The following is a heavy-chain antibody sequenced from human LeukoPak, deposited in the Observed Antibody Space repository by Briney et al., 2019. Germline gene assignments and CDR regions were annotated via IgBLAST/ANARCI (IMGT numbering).Heavy chain of an antibody. V-gene: IGHV3-30*04. Sequence: GGSLRLSCAASGFTFSSYAMHWVRQAPGKGLEWVAVISYDGSNKYYADSVKGRFTISRDNSKNTLYLQMNSLRAEDTAVYYCALLPLVVNKLGAFDIWGQGTMVTVSS. D-gene: IGHD3-22*01. CDR3: ALLPLVVNKLGAFDI. J-gene: IGHJ3*02. CDR2: ISYDGSNK. CDR1: GFTFSSYA.